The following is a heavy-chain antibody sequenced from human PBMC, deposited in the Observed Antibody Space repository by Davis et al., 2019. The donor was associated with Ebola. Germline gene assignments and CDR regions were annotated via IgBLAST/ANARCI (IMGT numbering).Heavy chain of an antibody. V-gene: IGHV3-66*01. J-gene: IGHJ6*02. CDR2: IYSGGST. Sequence: GGSLRISCAASGFTVSSNYMSWVRQAPRKGLEWVSVIYSGGSTYYADSVKGRFTISRDNSKNTLYLQMNSLRAEDTAVYYCARGEGKYYYYGMDVWGQGTTVTVSS. D-gene: IGHD1-26*01. CDR1: GFTVSSNY. CDR3: ARGEGKYYYYGMDV.